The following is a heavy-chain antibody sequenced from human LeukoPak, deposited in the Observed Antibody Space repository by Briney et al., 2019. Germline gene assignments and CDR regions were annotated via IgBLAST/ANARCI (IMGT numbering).Heavy chain of an antibody. Sequence: SETMSLTCTVSGGSISSYYWSWIRQHPGKGLEWIGYIYYSGSTYYNPSLKSRVTISVDTSKNQFSLKLSSVTAADTAVYYCARDPSSSNFDLWGRGTLVTVSS. CDR2: IYYSGST. CDR3: ARDPSSSNFDL. J-gene: IGHJ2*01. D-gene: IGHD6-13*01. V-gene: IGHV4-59*06. CDR1: GGSISSYY.